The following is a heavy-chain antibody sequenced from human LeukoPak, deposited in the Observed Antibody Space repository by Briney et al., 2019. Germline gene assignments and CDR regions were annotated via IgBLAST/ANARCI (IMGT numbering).Heavy chain of an antibody. CDR2: IIPIFGTA. CDR3: ARDGYGDYVLDY. D-gene: IGHD4-17*01. Sequence: ASVKVSCKASGYTFTGYYMHWVRQAPGQGLEWMGGIIPIFGTANYAQKFQGRVTITADESTSTAYMELSSLRSEDTAVYYCARDGYGDYVLDYWGQGTLVTVSS. CDR1: GYTFTGYY. V-gene: IGHV1-69*13. J-gene: IGHJ4*02.